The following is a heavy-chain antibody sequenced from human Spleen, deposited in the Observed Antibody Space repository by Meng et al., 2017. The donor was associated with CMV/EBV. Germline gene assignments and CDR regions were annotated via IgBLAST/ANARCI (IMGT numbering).Heavy chain of an antibody. CDR3: AKDILSGQLAGYHFDS. J-gene: IGHJ4*02. D-gene: IGHD6-6*01. Sequence: SCAASGFTFISYGMHWVRQAPGKGLEWVAFIRYDGSNKYYADSVKGRFTISRDNSKNTLYLQMNSLTAEDTAVYYCAKDILSGQLAGYHFDSWGQGTLVTVSS. V-gene: IGHV3-30*02. CDR2: IRYDGSNK. CDR1: GFTFISYG.